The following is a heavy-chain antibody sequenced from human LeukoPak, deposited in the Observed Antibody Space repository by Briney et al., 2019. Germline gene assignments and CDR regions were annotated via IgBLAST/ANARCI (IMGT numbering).Heavy chain of an antibody. V-gene: IGHV3-66*02. CDR1: GFTVETHF. CDR3: ARDRDDSSVLHYFDY. CDR2: LYHGDRT. Sequence: GGSLRLSCAASGFTVETHFMSWVRQAPGKGLEWVSVLYHGDRTYYADSVKGRFTISRDSSKNTLYLQMKSLRAEDTAVYYCARDRDDSSVLHYFDYRGQGTLVTVSS. J-gene: IGHJ4*02. D-gene: IGHD3-22*01.